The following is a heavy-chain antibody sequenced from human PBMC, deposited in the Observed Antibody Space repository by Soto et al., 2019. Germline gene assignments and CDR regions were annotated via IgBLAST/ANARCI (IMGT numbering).Heavy chain of an antibody. J-gene: IGHJ4*02. CDR3: ARARNRDYGDFYFDY. CDR1: GGSLSGYF. D-gene: IGHD4-17*01. V-gene: IGHV4-34*01. Sequence: SETLSLTCAVYGGSLSGYFWSWIRQPPGKGLEWIGEINCSGNTNYNSSLKSRVIISVDTSKNQFSLKLSSVTAADTAVYYCARARNRDYGDFYFDYWGQGTLVTVSS. CDR2: INCSGNT.